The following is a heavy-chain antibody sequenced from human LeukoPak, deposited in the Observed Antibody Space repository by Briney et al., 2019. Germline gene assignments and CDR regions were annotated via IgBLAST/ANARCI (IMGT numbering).Heavy chain of an antibody. V-gene: IGHV4-4*02. J-gene: IGHJ4*02. Sequence: SETLSLTCAVSGGSGGSISSSNFWTWVRQPPGKGLEWIGEIYHSGSTYYNPSLKSRVTISVDKSKNQFSLKLNSVTAADTAVYYCARVRETGALWFGELLSPVFDYWGQGTLVTVSS. CDR2: IYHSGST. CDR3: ARVRETGALWFGELLSPVFDY. CDR1: GGSGGSISSSNF. D-gene: IGHD3-10*01.